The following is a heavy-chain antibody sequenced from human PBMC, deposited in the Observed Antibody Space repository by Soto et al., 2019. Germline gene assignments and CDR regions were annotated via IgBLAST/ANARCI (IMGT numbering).Heavy chain of an antibody. CDR2: IENKETT. J-gene: IGHJ4*02. CDR3: TTDEEDNGNDGDFDY. Sequence: EVHLVESGGGLVKPGGSLRLSCAASGLPFSKAWMSGVRQAPGKGLEWVGRIENKETTDYAAAVKDRFTISRDDSLNMVYLQMDSLKTEDTAVYYCTTDEEDNGNDGDFDYWGQGTLVTVSS. CDR1: GLPFSKAW. V-gene: IGHV3-15*04. D-gene: IGHD1-1*01.